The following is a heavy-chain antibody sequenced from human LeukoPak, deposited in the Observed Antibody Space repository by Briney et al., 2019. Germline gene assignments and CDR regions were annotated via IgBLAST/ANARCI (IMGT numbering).Heavy chain of an antibody. Sequence: GGSLRLSCAASGFTVSSNYMSWVRQAPGKGLEWVSVIYSGGSTYYADSVKGRFTISRDNSKNTLYLQMNSLRAEDTAVYYCAKGRHDSSGYYSFDYWGQGTLVTVSS. CDR1: GFTVSSNY. D-gene: IGHD3-22*01. CDR2: IYSGGST. CDR3: AKGRHDSSGYYSFDY. V-gene: IGHV3-53*01. J-gene: IGHJ4*02.